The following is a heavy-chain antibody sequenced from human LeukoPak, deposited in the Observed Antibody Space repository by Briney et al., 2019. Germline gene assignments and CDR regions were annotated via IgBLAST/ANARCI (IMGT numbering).Heavy chain of an antibody. CDR2: IHTDGIST. Sequence: GGSLRLSCAASGFTFSNYWMHWVRQAPGKGLVWVSRIHTDGISTTYADSVKGRFTISRDNSKNTLYLQMNSLRVEDTAVYYCAREWSGFGELPDYWGQGTLVTVSS. D-gene: IGHD3-10*01. V-gene: IGHV3-74*01. CDR1: GFTFSNYW. CDR3: AREWSGFGELPDY. J-gene: IGHJ4*02.